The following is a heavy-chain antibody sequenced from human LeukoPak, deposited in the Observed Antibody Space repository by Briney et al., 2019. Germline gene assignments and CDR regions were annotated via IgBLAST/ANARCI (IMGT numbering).Heavy chain of an antibody. D-gene: IGHD2-2*02. J-gene: IGHJ4*02. Sequence: SETLSLTCTVSGGSISSYYWSWIRQPAGKGLEWIGRIYTSGSTNYNPSLKSRVTMSVDTSKNQFSLKLSSVTAADKAVYYCAREGVQYCSSTSCYTFDYWDQGTLVTVSS. CDR1: GGSISSYY. CDR3: AREGVQYCSSTSCYTFDY. V-gene: IGHV4-4*07. CDR2: IYTSGST.